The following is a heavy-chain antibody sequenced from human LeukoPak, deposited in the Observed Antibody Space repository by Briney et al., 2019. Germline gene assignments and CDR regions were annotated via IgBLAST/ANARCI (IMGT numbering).Heavy chain of an antibody. J-gene: IGHJ4*02. V-gene: IGHV4-4*07. Sequence: KPSETLSLTCIASGGSISSYYWSWIRQPAGKGLEWIGRIYASGSYNYNPSLKSRVTMSVDTSKNQLSLKLSYVTAADTAVYYCARSPRRDIVGATTFDYWGQGTLVTVSS. D-gene: IGHD1-26*01. CDR1: GGSISSYY. CDR3: ARSPRRDIVGATTFDY. CDR2: IYASGSY.